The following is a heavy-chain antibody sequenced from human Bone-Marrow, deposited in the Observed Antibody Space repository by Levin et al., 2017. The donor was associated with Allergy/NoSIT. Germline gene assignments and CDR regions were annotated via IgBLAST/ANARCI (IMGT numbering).Heavy chain of an antibody. CDR2: INTYNGNT. CDR1: GYTFNSYA. D-gene: IGHD2-2*01. V-gene: IGHV1-18*01. Sequence: ASVKVSCKASGYTFNSYAVSWVRQAPGQGLEWLAWINTYNGNTNYAQKVQGRVTLTTDTSTNTAYMELRSLRSDDTAVYYCARVGCSSTSCYVGNWFDPWGQGTLVTVSS. CDR3: ARVGCSSTSCYVGNWFDP. J-gene: IGHJ5*02.